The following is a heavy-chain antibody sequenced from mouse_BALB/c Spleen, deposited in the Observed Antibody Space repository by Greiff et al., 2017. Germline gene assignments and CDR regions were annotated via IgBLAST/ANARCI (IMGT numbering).Heavy chain of an antibody. CDR1: GFTFSDFY. CDR3: ARDHYDGYYDY. Sequence: EVQGVESGGGLVQPGGSLRLSCATSGFTFSDFYMEWVRQPPGKRLEWIAASRNKANDYTTEYSASVKGRFIVSRDTSQSILYIQMNALRAEDTAIYYCARDHYDGYYDYWGQGTTVTVSS. V-gene: IGHV7-1*02. CDR2: SRNKANDYTT. D-gene: IGHD2-3*01. J-gene: IGHJ2*01.